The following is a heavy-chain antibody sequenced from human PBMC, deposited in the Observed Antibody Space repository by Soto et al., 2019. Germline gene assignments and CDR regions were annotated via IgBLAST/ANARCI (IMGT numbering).Heavy chain of an antibody. CDR1: GGSIGSRDYY. CDR3: ARDKGGAALKGSGRGG. D-gene: IGHD2-8*01. CDR2: IYYNGNT. Sequence: QVQMRQSGPGLVKPSQTLSLKCSVSGGSIGSRDYYWSWIRQHPEKGLEWIGSIYYNGNTDYNPSLRGRPTISLAASMNEFSLKRTSVTAADTAVYYCARDKGGAALKGSGRGGWGQGTTVTVS. J-gene: IGHJ6*02. V-gene: IGHV4-31*02.